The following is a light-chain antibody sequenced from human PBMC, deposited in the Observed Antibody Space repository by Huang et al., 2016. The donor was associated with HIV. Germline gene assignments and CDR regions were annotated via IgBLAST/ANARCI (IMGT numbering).Light chain of an antibody. CDR2: AAS. CDR3: QQGYATPLT. Sequence: DIQMTQSPSSLSASVGDRVTITCRASQSINTHLKWFQQKRGKGPKLLIYAASSLQSGVPSRCSGSGAGTVFTLAISPLQPKDFAIYYCQQGYATPLTFGGGTKVEIK. V-gene: IGKV1-39*01. J-gene: IGKJ4*01. CDR1: QSINTH.